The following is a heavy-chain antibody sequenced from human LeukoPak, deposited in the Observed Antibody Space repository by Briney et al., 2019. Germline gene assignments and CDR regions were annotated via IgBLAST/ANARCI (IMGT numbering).Heavy chain of an antibody. Sequence: SQTLSLTCAVSGGSISNYSWSWVRQPAGKGLECLGRIYSSGTSYYNPSLKSRVTMSVDTPKNQFSLKLCSVTPADTAVYYCARGYGEATREAFDIWGLGTMVTVSS. CDR3: ARGYGEATREAFDI. V-gene: IGHV4-4*07. CDR2: IYSSGTS. CDR1: GGSISNYS. D-gene: IGHD4-17*01. J-gene: IGHJ3*02.